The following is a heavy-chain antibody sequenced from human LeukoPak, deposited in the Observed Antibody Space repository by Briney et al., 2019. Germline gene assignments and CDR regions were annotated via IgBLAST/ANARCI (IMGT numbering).Heavy chain of an antibody. J-gene: IGHJ4*02. Sequence: PGGSLRLSCAASGFTFSNYSMNWVRQAPGKGLEWVSSTSSSSSYIYYADSVKGRFTISRDNAKNSLYLQMNSLRAEDTALYYCASLNRADCSSTSCHTHYWGQGTLVTVSS. CDR1: GFTFSNYS. D-gene: IGHD2-2*01. V-gene: IGHV3-21*01. CDR3: ASLNRADCSSTSCHTHY. CDR2: TSSSSSYI.